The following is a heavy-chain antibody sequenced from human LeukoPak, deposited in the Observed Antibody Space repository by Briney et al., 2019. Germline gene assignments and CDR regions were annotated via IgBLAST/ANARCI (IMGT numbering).Heavy chain of an antibody. J-gene: IGHJ4*02. D-gene: IGHD3-3*01. CDR1: GFTFSFYA. V-gene: IGHV3-23*01. Sequence: GGSLRLSCVASGFTFSFYAMTWVRQAPGKGLEWVSSIDGRSSPTYYADSVKGRFTISRDNSKNTLYLLLNSLRAEVTAVYYCARFHDFWRWGQGTLVTVSS. CDR3: ARFHDFWR. CDR2: IDGRSSPT.